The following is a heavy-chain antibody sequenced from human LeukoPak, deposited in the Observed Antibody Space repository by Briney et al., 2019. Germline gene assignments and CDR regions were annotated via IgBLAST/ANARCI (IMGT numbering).Heavy chain of an antibody. V-gene: IGHV3-23*01. CDR3: AKGMGDTLGDFDY. J-gene: IGHJ4*02. CDR1: GFTFSTYA. CDR2: ISGTGANT. D-gene: IGHD1-26*01. Sequence: GGSLRLSCAASGFTFSTYAMSWVRQAPGKGLEWVSSISGTGANTWYVDSVKGRFTISRDNSKSTLYLQMNSLRAEDTAVYYCAKGMGDTLGDFDYWGQGTLVTVSS.